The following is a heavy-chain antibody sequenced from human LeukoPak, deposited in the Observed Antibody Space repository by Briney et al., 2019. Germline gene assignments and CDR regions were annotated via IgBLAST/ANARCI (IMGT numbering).Heavy chain of an antibody. J-gene: IGHJ4*02. V-gene: IGHV3-23*01. CDR2: ISGSGGST. CDR3: AKDRRDGGVDIVATSLVY. D-gene: IGHD5-12*01. CDR1: GFTFSSYA. Sequence: PGGSLRLSCAASGFTFSSYAMSWVRQAPGKGLEWVSAISGSGGSTYYADSVKGRFTISRDNSKNSLYLQMNSLRAEDTAVYYCAKDRRDGGVDIVATSLVYWGQGTLVTVFS.